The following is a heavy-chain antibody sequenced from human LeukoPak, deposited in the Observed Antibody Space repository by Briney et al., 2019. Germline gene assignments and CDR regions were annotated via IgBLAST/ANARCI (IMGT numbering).Heavy chain of an antibody. V-gene: IGHV4-61*02. J-gene: IGHJ4*02. D-gene: IGHD3-10*01. CDR1: GGSISSNNYY. CDR2: IYTSGST. CDR3: ADSGGY. Sequence: PSETLSLTCTVPGGSISSNNYYWSWIRQPAGKGLEWIGRIYTSGSTNYNPSLKSRVTISVDTSKNQFSLQLTSVTAADTAVYYCADSGGYWGQGTLVTVSS.